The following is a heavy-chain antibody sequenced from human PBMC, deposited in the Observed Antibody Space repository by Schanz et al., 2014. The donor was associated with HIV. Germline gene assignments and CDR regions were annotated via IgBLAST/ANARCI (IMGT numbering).Heavy chain of an antibody. D-gene: IGHD3-22*01. J-gene: IGHJ6*02. CDR1: GFAFGIYV. V-gene: IGHV3-30*18. Sequence: QVQLVESGGGVVQPGGSLRLSCVASGFAFGIYVMHWVRQAPGKGLEWVAVISYDGINKYYEDSVKGRLTISRDNSKNTLYLQMKSLRPEDRAVYYCAKDRNYYDSRYRGKGNYYYYYGMDVWGQGTAVTVSS. CDR2: ISYDGINK. CDR3: AKDRNYYDSRYRGKGNYYYYYGMDV.